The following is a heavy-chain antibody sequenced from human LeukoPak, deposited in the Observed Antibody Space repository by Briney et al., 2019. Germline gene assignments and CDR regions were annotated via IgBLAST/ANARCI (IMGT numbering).Heavy chain of an antibody. CDR3: AKDLDYDSAFDY. CDR1: GYTLTELS. Sequence: ASVKVSCKVSGYTLTELSMHWVRQAPGKGLEWMGGFDPEDGETIYAQKFQGRVTMTEDTSTDTAYMELSSLRSEDTAVYYCAKDLDYDSAFDYWGQGTLVTVSS. CDR2: FDPEDGET. V-gene: IGHV1-24*01. J-gene: IGHJ4*02. D-gene: IGHD3-22*01.